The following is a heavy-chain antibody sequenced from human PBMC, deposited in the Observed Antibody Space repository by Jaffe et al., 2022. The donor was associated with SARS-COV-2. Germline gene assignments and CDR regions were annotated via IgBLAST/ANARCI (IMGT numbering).Heavy chain of an antibody. CDR1: GFTFSSYG. D-gene: IGHD6-19*01. CDR2: IWYDGSNK. CDR3: ARDFIAVAGKFNYYGMDV. V-gene: IGHV3-33*01. J-gene: IGHJ6*02. Sequence: QVQLVESGGGVVQPGRSLRLSCAASGFTFSSYGMHWVRQAPGKGLEWVAVIWYDGSNKYYADSVKGRFTISRDNSKNTLYLQMNSLRAEDTAVYYCARDFIAVAGKFNYYGMDVWGQGTTVTVSS.